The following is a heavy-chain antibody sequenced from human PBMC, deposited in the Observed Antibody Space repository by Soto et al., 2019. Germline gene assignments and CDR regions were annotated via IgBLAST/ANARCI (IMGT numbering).Heavy chain of an antibody. V-gene: IGHV4-59*01. CDR1: GGSISSNY. CDR3: ARYRREAVAGYTLAN. CDR2: VYNSGST. J-gene: IGHJ4*02. Sequence: PSETLSLTCTVSGGSISSNYWTWIRQPPGKGLEWIGYVYNSGSTNYNPSLKSRVTISEDASKSQFSLKVNSMTAADTAAYYCARYRREAVAGYTLANWGQGILVTVPS. D-gene: IGHD6-13*01.